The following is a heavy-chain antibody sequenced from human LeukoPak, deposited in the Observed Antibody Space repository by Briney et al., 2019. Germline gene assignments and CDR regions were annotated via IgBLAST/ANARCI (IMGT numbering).Heavy chain of an antibody. CDR1: GGSIRSSYYY. J-gene: IGHJ5*02. CDR3: ARVTLIVVVAWFDP. V-gene: IGHV4-39*07. D-gene: IGHD2-2*01. CDR2: IYDSGST. Sequence: PSETLSLTCTVSGGSIRSSYYYWGWIRQPPGKGLEWIGSIYDSGSTYYNPSLKSRVTISVDKSKNQFSLKLNSVTAADTAVYYCARVTLIVVVAWFDPWGQGTLVIVSS.